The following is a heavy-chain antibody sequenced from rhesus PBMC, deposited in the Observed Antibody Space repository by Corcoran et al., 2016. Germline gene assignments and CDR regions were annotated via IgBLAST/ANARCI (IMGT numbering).Heavy chain of an antibody. CDR3: AGYSGYGSLFDY. Sequence: QLQLQESGPGLVKPSETLSLTCAVSGYSISSGYGWSWIRQPPGRGLEWIGYIGGSSGSPIYNPSSRSRVTISKDTSKNQFSLKLSSVTAADTAVYYCAGYSGYGSLFDYWGQGVLVTVSS. CDR1: GYSISSGYG. J-gene: IGHJ4*01. CDR2: IGGSSGSP. D-gene: IGHD5-24*01. V-gene: IGHV4-127*01.